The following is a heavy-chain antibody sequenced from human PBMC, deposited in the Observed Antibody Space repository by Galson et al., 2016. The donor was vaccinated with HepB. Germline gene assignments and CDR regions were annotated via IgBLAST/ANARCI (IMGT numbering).Heavy chain of an antibody. CDR2: ISDSGSNT. Sequence: SLRLSCAASGFIFSSCGMSWVRQAPGKGLEWVSTISDSGSNTHYADSVGGRSTISRDNSKNTLYLQMKSLRAEDTAVYYCAKDVGGEAFFEYWGQGALVTVSS. J-gene: IGHJ4*02. CDR1: GFIFSSCG. V-gene: IGHV3-23*01. D-gene: IGHD1-26*01. CDR3: AKDVGGEAFFEY.